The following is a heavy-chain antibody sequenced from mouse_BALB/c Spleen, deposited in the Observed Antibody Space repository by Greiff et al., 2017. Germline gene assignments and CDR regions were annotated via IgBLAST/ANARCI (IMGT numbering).Heavy chain of an antibody. J-gene: IGHJ3*01. D-gene: IGHD4-1*01. CDR2: ISSGGSYT. Sequence: EVMLVESGGGLVKPGGSLKLSCAASGFTFSSYAMSWVRQTPEKRLEWVATISSGGSYTYYPDSVKGRFTISRDNAKNTLYLQMSSLRSEDTAMYYCASNWDEAWFAYWGQGTLVTVSA. CDR3: ASNWDEAWFAY. V-gene: IGHV5-9-1*01. CDR1: GFTFSSYA.